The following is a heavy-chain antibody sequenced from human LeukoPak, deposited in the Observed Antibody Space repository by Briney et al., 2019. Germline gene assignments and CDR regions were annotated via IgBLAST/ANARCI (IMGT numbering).Heavy chain of an antibody. CDR2: ISAYNGNT. Sequence: ASVKVSCRASGYTFTSYGISWVRQAPGQGLEWMGWISAYNGNTNYAQKLQGRVTMTTDTSTSTAYRELRSLRSDDTAVYYCARDDIFYHYFDYWGQGTLVTVSS. CDR1: GYTFTSYG. D-gene: IGHD3-9*01. CDR3: ARDDIFYHYFDY. V-gene: IGHV1-18*04. J-gene: IGHJ4*02.